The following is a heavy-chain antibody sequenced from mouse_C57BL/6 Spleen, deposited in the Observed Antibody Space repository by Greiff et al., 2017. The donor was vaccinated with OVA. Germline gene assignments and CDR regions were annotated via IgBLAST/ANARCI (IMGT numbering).Heavy chain of an antibody. V-gene: IGHV1-54*01. CDR2: INPGSGGT. CDR3: ARGGITTVVQYYFDY. D-gene: IGHD1-1*01. CDR1: GYAFTNYL. Sequence: VQLQQSGAELVRPGTSVKVSCKASGYAFTNYLIEWVKQRPGQGLEWIGVINPGSGGTNYNEKFKGKATLTADKSSSTAYMQLSSLTSEDSAVYFCARGGITTVVQYYFDYWGQGTTLTVSS. J-gene: IGHJ2*01.